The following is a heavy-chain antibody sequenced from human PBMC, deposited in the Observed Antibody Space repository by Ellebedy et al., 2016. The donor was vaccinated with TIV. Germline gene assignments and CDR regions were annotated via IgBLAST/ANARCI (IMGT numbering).Heavy chain of an antibody. V-gene: IGHV1-18*04. CDR3: TRGFYEKFDP. CDR2: ISGYNGDT. J-gene: IGHJ5*01. CDR1: GYTFTKYG. D-gene: IGHD5/OR15-5a*01. Sequence: ASVKVSCKASGYTFTKYGISWVRQAPGQGLEWMGWISGYNGDTNYAQKFQGRVTMTTDTSTSTVYMELRSLSFDDTAVDYCTRGFYEKFDPWGQGTLVTVS.